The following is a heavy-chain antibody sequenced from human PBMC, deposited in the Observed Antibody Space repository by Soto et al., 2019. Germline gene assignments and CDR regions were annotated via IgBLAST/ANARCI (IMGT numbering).Heavy chain of an antibody. V-gene: IGHV1-18*01. D-gene: IGHD4-17*01. Sequence: ASVKVSCKASGYTFSSYGISWVRQAPGQGLEWMGWISAYNGNTNYAQKLRGRVTMTTDTSTSTAYMELRSLRSEDTAVYYCARGVDYGDYYYYMDVWGKGTTVTVSS. J-gene: IGHJ6*03. CDR2: ISAYNGNT. CDR1: GYTFSSYG. CDR3: ARGVDYGDYYYYMDV.